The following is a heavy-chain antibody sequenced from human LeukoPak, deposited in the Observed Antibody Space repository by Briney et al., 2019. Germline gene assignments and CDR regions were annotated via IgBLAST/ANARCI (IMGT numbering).Heavy chain of an antibody. V-gene: IGHV3-30*04. CDR3: AKVGSSSWPQDNWFDP. CDR2: ISYDGSNK. CDR1: GFTFSSYA. J-gene: IGHJ5*02. D-gene: IGHD6-13*01. Sequence: GGSLRPSCAASGFTFSSYAMHWVRQAPGKGLEWVAVISYDGSNKYYADSVKGRFTISRDNSKNTLYLQMNSLRAEDTAVYYCAKVGSSSWPQDNWFDPWGQGTLVTVSS.